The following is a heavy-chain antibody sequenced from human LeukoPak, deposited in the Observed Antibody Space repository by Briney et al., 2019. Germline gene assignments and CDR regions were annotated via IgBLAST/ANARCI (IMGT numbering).Heavy chain of an antibody. Sequence: SETLSLTCTVSGGSISSGDYYWSWIRQPPGKGLEWIGYIYYSGSTYYNPSLKSRVTISVDTSKNQFSLKLSSVTAADTAVYYCARDLRFLEWYELIYWGQGTLVTVSS. J-gene: IGHJ4*02. V-gene: IGHV4-30-4*01. CDR3: ARDLRFLEWYELIY. CDR1: GGSISSGDYY. D-gene: IGHD3-3*01. CDR2: IYYSGST.